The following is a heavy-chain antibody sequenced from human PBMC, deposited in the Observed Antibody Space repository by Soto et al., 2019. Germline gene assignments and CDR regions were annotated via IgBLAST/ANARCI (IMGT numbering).Heavy chain of an antibody. Sequence: EVQLVESGGGLVQPGGSLRLSCAASGFTFSSYWMSWVRQAPGKGLEWVANIKQDGSEKYHVDCVKGRFPISRDNAKDSLYLQMNSLRAEDTAVYYCARHWYLLLRAFDIWGQGTMVTVSS. CDR2: IKQDGSEK. J-gene: IGHJ3*02. CDR1: GFTFSSYW. V-gene: IGHV3-7*01. CDR3: ARHWYLLLRAFDI. D-gene: IGHD2-15*01.